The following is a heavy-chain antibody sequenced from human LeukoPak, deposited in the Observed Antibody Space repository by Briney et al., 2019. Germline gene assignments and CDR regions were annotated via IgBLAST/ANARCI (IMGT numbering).Heavy chain of an antibody. CDR3: ARDGTPYYYGMDV. J-gene: IGHJ6*02. V-gene: IGHV4-61*01. Sequence: SETLSLTCTVSGGSISSSSYYWSWIRQPPGKGLEWIGYIYYSGSTNYNPSLKSRVTISVDTSKNQFSLKLSSVTAADTAVYYCARDGTPYYYGMDVWGQGTTVTVSS. D-gene: IGHD1-26*01. CDR1: GGSISSSSYY. CDR2: IYYSGST.